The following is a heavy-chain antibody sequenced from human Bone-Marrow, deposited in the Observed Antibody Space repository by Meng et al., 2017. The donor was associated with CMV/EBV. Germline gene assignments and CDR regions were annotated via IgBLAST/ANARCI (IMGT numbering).Heavy chain of an antibody. CDR3: TRAGRGVPGDFYY. J-gene: IGHJ4*02. CDR1: GYTFRTYY. D-gene: IGHD3-10*01. V-gene: IGHV1-46*01. CDR2: INPTGGKT. Sequence: ASVKVSCKTSGYTFRTYYIHWVRQVSGQGLEWMGIINPTGGKTRYAQKFQDRIIMTTDTSTSTVYMELSSLRSEDTALYYCTRAGRGVPGDFYYWGQGTLVTVSS.